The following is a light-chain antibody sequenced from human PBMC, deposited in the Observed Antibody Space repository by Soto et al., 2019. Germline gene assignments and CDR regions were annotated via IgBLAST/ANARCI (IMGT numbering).Light chain of an antibody. V-gene: IGLV2-18*02. J-gene: IGLJ3*02. CDR1: SSDVGAYNR. Sequence: QSVLTQPPSVSASPGQSVTIPCTATSSDVGAYNRVSWYQQYPGTPPKLMISEVNNRPSGVPDRFSGSKSGNTASLTISGLQAEDEADYYCCSYAGRITWVFGGGTKLTVL. CDR2: EVN. CDR3: CSYAGRITWV.